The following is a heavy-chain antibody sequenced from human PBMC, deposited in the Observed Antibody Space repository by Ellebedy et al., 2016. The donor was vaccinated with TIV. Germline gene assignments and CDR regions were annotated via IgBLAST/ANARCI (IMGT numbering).Heavy chain of an antibody. CDR2: IGTAGDT. D-gene: IGHD2-2*01. V-gene: IGHV3-13*01. CDR3: AKDLGGRVVVPAARGMDV. CDR1: GFTFSSYD. Sequence: GGSLRLXXAASGFTFSSYDMHWVRQATGKGLEWVSAIGTAGDTYYPGSVKGRFTISRDNSKNTLYLQMNSLRAEDTAVYYCAKDLGGRVVVPAARGMDVWGRGTTVTVSS. J-gene: IGHJ6*04.